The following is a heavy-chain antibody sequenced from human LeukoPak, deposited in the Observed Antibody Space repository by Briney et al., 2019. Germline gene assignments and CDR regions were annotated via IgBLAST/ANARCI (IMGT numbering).Heavy chain of an antibody. J-gene: IGHJ2*01. CDR1: GFTFSSYW. CDR3: ARNYGDYVRYFDL. V-gene: IGHV3-74*01. Sequence: GGSLRLSCAASGFTFSSYWMHWVRQAPGKGLVWVSRINSDGSSTSYADSVKGRFTISRDNAKNTLYLQMNSLRAEDTAVYYCARNYGDYVRYFDLWGRGTLVTVSS. D-gene: IGHD4-17*01. CDR2: INSDGSST.